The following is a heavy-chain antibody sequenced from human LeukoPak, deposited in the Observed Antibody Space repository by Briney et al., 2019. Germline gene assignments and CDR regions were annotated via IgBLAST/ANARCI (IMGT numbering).Heavy chain of an antibody. Sequence: GGSLRLSCAASGFTFSSYGMHWVRQAPGKGLEWLAVISHDGSNKYYTDSLKGRFTISRDNSKVYLQMNSLRPEDTAVYYCAKEDYYGSGSYYGYWGQGTLVTVSS. D-gene: IGHD3-10*01. V-gene: IGHV3-30*18. CDR2: ISHDGSNK. J-gene: IGHJ4*02. CDR1: GFTFSSYG. CDR3: AKEDYYGSGSYYGY.